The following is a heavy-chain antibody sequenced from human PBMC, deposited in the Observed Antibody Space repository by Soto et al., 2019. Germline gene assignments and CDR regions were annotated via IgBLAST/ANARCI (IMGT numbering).Heavy chain of an antibody. D-gene: IGHD4-4*01. CDR2: ISAYNGNT. CDR3: ARGTGGPTTVTFYYYGMDV. V-gene: IGHV1-18*01. CDR1: GYTFTSYG. Sequence: QVQLVQSGAEVKKPGASVKVSCKASGYTFTSYGISWVRQAPGQGLEWMGWISAYNGNTNYAQKLQGRVTMTTDTSTSTAYMELRGLRSDDTAVYYCARGTGGPTTVTFYYYGMDVWGQGTTVTVSS. J-gene: IGHJ6*02.